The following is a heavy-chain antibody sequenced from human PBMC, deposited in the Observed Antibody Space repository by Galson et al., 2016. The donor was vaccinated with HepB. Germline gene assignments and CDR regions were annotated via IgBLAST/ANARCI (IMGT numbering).Heavy chain of an antibody. V-gene: IGHV1-69*13. CDR3: TRDRGQYYAL. D-gene: IGHD2-2*01. CDR2: FITVLGTT. CDR1: AGSFSSYI. Sequence: SVKVSCKAPAGSFSSYIFSWVRQAPGQGLERMGEFITVLGTTNYAQIFQDRVTITADESTSTIYMDLTSLRSEDTAVYFCTRDRGQYYALWGQGTLVTVSS. J-gene: IGHJ4*02.